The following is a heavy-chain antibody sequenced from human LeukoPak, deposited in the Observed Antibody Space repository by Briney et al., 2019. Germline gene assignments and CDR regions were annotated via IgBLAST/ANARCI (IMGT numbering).Heavy chain of an antibody. D-gene: IGHD5-18*01. CDR1: GGTFSSYA. CDR3: ASAGGYSYDFDY. Sequence: ASVKVSCKASGGTFSSYAISWVRQAPGQGLEWMGGIIPIFGTANYAQKFQGRVTITTDESTSTAYMELSSLRPEDTAVYYCASAGGYSYDFDYWGQGTLVTVSS. J-gene: IGHJ4*02. V-gene: IGHV1-69*05. CDR2: IIPIFGTA.